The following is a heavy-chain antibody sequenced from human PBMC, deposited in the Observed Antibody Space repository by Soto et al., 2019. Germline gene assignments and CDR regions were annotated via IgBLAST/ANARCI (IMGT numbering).Heavy chain of an antibody. Sequence: SETLSLTCAVYGGSFSGYYWSWIRQPRGKGLEWIGEINHSGSTNYNPSLKSRVTISVDTSKNQFSLKLSSVTAADTAVYYCAREGYCSGGSCYSRTLDYWGQGTLVTVSS. CDR3: AREGYCSGGSCYSRTLDY. J-gene: IGHJ4*02. CDR1: GGSFSGYY. V-gene: IGHV4-34*01. D-gene: IGHD2-15*01. CDR2: INHSGST.